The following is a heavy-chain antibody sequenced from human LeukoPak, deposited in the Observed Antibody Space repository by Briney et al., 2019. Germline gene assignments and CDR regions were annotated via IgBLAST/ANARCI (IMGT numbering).Heavy chain of an antibody. J-gene: IGHJ4*02. Sequence: GGSLRLPCAASGFTFSSYGMHWVRQAPGKGLEWVAVIWYDGSNKYYADSVKGRFTISRDNSKNTLYLQMNSLRAEDTAVYYCAKDLAAAGIFDYWGQGTLVTVSS. V-gene: IGHV3-33*06. CDR2: IWYDGSNK. D-gene: IGHD6-13*01. CDR1: GFTFSSYG. CDR3: AKDLAAAGIFDY.